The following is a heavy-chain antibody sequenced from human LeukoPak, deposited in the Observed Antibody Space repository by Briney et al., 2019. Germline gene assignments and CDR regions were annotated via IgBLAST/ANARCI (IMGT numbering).Heavy chain of an antibody. CDR1: GFTFSAYA. J-gene: IGHJ3*02. CDR3: ARSRLDAFDI. CDR2: IGSDNKP. V-gene: IGHV3-23*05. Sequence: GGSLRLSCEASGFTFSAYAMTWVRQAPGKGLEWVSSIGSDNKPHYSESVKGRFAISRDNSKNTLFLQMNSLTAEDTAMFYCARSRLDAFDIWGQGTMVTVSS. D-gene: IGHD6-19*01.